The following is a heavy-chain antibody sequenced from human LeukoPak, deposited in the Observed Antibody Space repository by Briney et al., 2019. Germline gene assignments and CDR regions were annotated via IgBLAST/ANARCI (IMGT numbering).Heavy chain of an antibody. CDR1: GGTFSSYG. V-gene: IGHV1-18*01. CDR2: ISAYNGNT. D-gene: IGHD3-9*01. CDR3: ARVVGELRYFDWSPRGDFDY. J-gene: IGHJ4*02. Sequence: ASVKVSCKASGGTFSSYGISWVRQAPGQGLEWMGWISAYNGNTNYAQKLQGRVTMTTDTSTSTAYMELRSLRSDDTAVYYCARVVGELRYFDWSPRGDFDYWGQGTLVTVSS.